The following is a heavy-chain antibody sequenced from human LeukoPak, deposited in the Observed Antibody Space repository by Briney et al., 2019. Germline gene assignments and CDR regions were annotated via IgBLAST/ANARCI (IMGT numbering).Heavy chain of an antibody. Sequence: SETLSLTCTVSGGSISSYYWSWIRQPPGKGLEWIGYIYYSGSTNYNPSLKSRVTISVDTSKNQFSLKLSSVTAADTAVYYRARVINNGYMDVGGRGTTVTVSS. D-gene: IGHD1/OR15-1a*01. CDR1: GGSISSYY. V-gene: IGHV4-59*01. CDR2: IYYSGST. J-gene: IGHJ6*03. CDR3: ARVINNGYMDV.